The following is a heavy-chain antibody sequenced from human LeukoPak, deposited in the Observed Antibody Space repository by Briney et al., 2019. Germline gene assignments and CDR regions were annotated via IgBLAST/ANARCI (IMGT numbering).Heavy chain of an antibody. Sequence: GGSLRLSCAASGFTFSDYIINWVRQAPGKGLEWISYISSSGGTIYYADSVKGRFTISRDNSKNTLYLQMNSLRTEDTAVYYCAKDETAPYFDYWGQGTLVTVSS. CDR3: AKDETAPYFDY. J-gene: IGHJ4*02. CDR1: GFTFSDYI. CDR2: ISSSGGTI. V-gene: IGHV3-48*01.